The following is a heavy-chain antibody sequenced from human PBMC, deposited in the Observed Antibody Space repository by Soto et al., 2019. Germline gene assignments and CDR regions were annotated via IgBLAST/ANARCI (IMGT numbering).Heavy chain of an antibody. J-gene: IGHJ6*02. CDR2: ISYDGSNK. CDR1: GFTFSSYA. CDR3: ARTYSSSWSSYYYYGMDV. D-gene: IGHD6-13*01. V-gene: IGHV3-30-3*01. Sequence: VQLVESGGGVVQPGRSLRLSCAASGFTFSSYAMHWVRQAPGKGLEWVAVISYDGSNKYYADSVKGRFTISRDNSKNTLYLQMNSLRAEDTAVYYCARTYSSSWSSYYYYGMDVWGQGTTVTVSS.